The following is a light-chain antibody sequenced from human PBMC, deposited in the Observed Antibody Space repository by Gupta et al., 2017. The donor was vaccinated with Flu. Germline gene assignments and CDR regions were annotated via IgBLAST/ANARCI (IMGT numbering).Light chain of an antibody. CDR1: SSDVGGYNY. Sequence: SSDVGGYNYVSWYQQHPGKAPKLMIYDVSNRPSGVSNRFSGSKSGNTASLTISGLQAEDEADYYCSSYTCSSTDVVFGGGTKLTVL. CDR3: SSYTCSSTDVV. V-gene: IGLV2-14*04. J-gene: IGLJ2*01. CDR2: DVS.